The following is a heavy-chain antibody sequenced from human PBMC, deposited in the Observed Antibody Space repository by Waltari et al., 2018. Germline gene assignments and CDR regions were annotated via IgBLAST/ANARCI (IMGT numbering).Heavy chain of an antibody. CDR1: GGSISSYY. CDR2: IYTSGST. D-gene: IGHD3-10*01. Sequence: QVQLQESGPGLVKPSETLSLTGTVSGGSISSYYWSWIRQPAGKGLEWIGRIYTSGSTNYNPSLKSRVTISVDKSKNQFSLKLSSVTAADTAVYYCARDRALLWFGEKRGDAFDIWGQGTMVTVSS. CDR3: ARDRALLWFGEKRGDAFDI. V-gene: IGHV4-4*07. J-gene: IGHJ3*02.